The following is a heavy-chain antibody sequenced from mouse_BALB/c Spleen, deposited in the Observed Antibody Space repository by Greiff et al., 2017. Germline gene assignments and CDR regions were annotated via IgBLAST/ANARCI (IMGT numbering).Heavy chain of an antibody. V-gene: IGHV5-9-4*01. CDR2: ISSGGSYT. CDR3: ARDSDYAMDY. Sequence: EVMLVESGGGLVKPGGSLKLSCAASGFTFSSYAMSWVRQSPEKRLEWVAEISSGGSYTYYPDTVTGRFTISRDNAKNTLYLEMSSLRSEDTAMYYCARDSDYAMDYWGQGTSVTVSS. CDR1: GFTFSSYA. J-gene: IGHJ4*01.